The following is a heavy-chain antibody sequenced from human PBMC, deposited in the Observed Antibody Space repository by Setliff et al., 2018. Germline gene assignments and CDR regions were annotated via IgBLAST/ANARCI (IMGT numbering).Heavy chain of an antibody. CDR2: IIPMFGTT. V-gene: IGHV1-69*13. D-gene: IGHD1-26*01. Sequence: SVKVSCKASGGTFSSYAIDSVRQAPGQGLEWMGGIIPMFGTTNYAQRFRGRVTITADESTTTAYLELSSLRSEDTAVYYCARSPPNRGVGQGHYMDVWGKGTTVTVSS. CDR1: GGTFSSYA. CDR3: ARSPPNRGVGQGHYMDV. J-gene: IGHJ6*03.